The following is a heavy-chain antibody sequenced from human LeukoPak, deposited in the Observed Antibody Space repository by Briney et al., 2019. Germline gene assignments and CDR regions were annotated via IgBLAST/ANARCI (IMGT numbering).Heavy chain of an antibody. CDR1: GGSISSGGYS. CDR3: ARVGRGGSYLH. D-gene: IGHD1-26*01. V-gene: IGHV4-30-2*01. CDR2: IYHSGST. Sequence: SQTLSLTCAVSGGSISSGGYSWIWTRQPPGKGLEWIGYIYHSGSTYYNPSLKSRVTISVDRSKNHFSLKLRSVTAADTAVYYCARVGRGGSYLHWGQGTLVTVSS. J-gene: IGHJ4*02.